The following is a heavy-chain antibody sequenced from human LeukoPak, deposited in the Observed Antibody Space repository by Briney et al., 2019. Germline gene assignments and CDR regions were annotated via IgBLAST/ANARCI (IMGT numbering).Heavy chain of an antibody. J-gene: IGHJ4*02. CDR2: INPNSGGT. V-gene: IGHV1-2*06. CDR3: ARVRGSGSSKPPFDY. CDR1: GYTFTGYY. D-gene: IGHD3-10*01. Sequence: ASVKVSCKASGYTFTGYYMHWVRQAPGQGLEWMGRINPNSGGTNYAQKFQGRVTMTRDTSISTAYMELSRLRSDDTAVYYCARVRGSGSSKPPFDYWGQGTLATVSS.